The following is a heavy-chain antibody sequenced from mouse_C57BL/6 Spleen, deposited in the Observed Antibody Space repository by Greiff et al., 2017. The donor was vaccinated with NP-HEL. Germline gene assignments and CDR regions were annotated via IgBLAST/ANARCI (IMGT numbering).Heavy chain of an antibody. CDR2: INPNNGGT. CDR3: ARKEAYYSNYDY. J-gene: IGHJ2*01. CDR1: GYTFTDYY. D-gene: IGHD2-5*01. Sequence: EVQLQQSGPELVKPGASVKISCKASGYTFTDYYMNWVKQSHGKSLEWIGDINPNNGGTSYNQKFKGKATLTVDKSSSTAYMELRSLTSEDSAVYYCARKEAYYSNYDYWGQGTTLTVSS. V-gene: IGHV1-26*01.